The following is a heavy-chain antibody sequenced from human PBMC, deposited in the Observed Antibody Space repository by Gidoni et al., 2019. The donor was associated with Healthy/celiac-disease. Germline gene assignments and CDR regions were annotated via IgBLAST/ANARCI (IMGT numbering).Heavy chain of an antibody. V-gene: IGHV1-8*01. Sequence: QVPLVQSGAEVKKPGASVKVCSKATGYTFTSSDINLVRQATEQGLEWMGGMNPNIVNTGYAQKFQGRVTMNRKTSISTDYMELSSLRSEDTAVYYCARGERAYGDYYYYGMDVWGQGTTVTVSS. CDR1: GYTFTSSD. CDR2: MNPNIVNT. CDR3: ARGERAYGDYYYYGMDV. J-gene: IGHJ6*02. D-gene: IGHD4-17*01.